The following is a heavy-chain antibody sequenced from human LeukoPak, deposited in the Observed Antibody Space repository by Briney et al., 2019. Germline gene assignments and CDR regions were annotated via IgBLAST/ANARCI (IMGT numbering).Heavy chain of an antibody. CDR3: ARAVTTLDY. V-gene: IGHV3-30*04. CDR1: GFTFSSYA. Sequence: GGSLRLSCAASGFTFSSYAMHWVRQAPGKGLEWVAVISYDGSNKYYADSVKGRFTISRDNSKNTLYLQMNSLRAEDTAVYYCARAVTTLDYWGQGTLVTVSS. J-gene: IGHJ4*02. CDR2: ISYDGSNK. D-gene: IGHD4-17*01.